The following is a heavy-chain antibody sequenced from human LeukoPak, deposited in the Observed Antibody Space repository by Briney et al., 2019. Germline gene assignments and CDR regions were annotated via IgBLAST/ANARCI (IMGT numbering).Heavy chain of an antibody. CDR3: AREYYDYVWGSYRPAIPFFVY. Sequence: KPGESLKISCKGSGYSFTSYWIGWVRQMPGKGLEWMGIIYPGDSDTRYSPSFQGQVTISADKSISTAYLQWSSLKASDTAMYYCAREYYDYVWGSYRPAIPFFVYWGQGTLVTVSS. V-gene: IGHV5-51*03. CDR2: IYPGDSDT. J-gene: IGHJ4*02. D-gene: IGHD3-16*02. CDR1: GYSFTSYW.